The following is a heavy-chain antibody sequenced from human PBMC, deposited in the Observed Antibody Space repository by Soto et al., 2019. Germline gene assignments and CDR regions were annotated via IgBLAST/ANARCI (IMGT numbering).Heavy chain of an antibody. Sequence: QVQLQESGPGLAKPSGTLSLTCAVSGASISSTNWWNWVRQAPGKGPEWIGEILHSGSANYNPSPKSRVTIAXXEXRXXFSLRRTSVTAADTAVYYCARVLQGCSGTSCYLDIWGQGTMVTASA. CDR1: GASISSTNW. CDR2: ILHSGSA. CDR3: ARVLQGCSGTSCYLDI. D-gene: IGHD2-2*01. J-gene: IGHJ3*02. V-gene: IGHV4-4*02.